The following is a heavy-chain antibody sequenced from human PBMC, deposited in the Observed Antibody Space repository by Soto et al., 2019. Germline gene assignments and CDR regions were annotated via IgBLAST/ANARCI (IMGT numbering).Heavy chain of an antibody. CDR1: GFTFSHYA. V-gene: IGHV3-30*04. CDR3: ARVGLNVFPAANDSYNWFEP. CDR2: ISYHGNTE. J-gene: IGHJ5*02. D-gene: IGHD2-2*01. Sequence: PGGSLRLSCTASGFTFSHYALHWLRQTPGKGLEWVAYISYHGNTEKYADSVKGRFTISRDNYKKEVYLQMNSLRIDDTAVYYCARVGLNVFPAANDSYNWFEPWRPGTLLTVSS.